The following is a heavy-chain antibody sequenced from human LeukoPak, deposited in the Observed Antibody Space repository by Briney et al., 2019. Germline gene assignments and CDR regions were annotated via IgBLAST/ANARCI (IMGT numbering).Heavy chain of an antibody. CDR3: AREPAVWACYFDY. D-gene: IGHD1-26*01. J-gene: IGHJ4*02. CDR1: GHPFSTSL. V-gene: IGHV1-46*01. Sequence: GASVKVSCKASGHPFSTSLIHWLREAPGQGPEWMGLISPTDDSTLYAHNFQGRVTMTRDTPTSTFYMELNSLTSEDTAVYFCAREPAVWACYFDYWGRGTLVTVSS. CDR2: ISPTDDST.